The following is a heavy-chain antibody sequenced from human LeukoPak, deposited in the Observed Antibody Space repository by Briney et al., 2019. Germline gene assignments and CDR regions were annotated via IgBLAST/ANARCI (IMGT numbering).Heavy chain of an antibody. CDR2: IKQDGNEK. Sequence: GGSLILSCAASEFTFSNYWMSWVRQAPGKGLEWVANIKQDGNEKYYVDSVRGRFTISRDNAKNSLYLQMNSLRAEDTAIYYCARFGLRYYYAMDVWGQGTTVTVSS. J-gene: IGHJ6*02. D-gene: IGHD3-10*01. CDR1: EFTFSNYW. CDR3: ARFGLRYYYAMDV. V-gene: IGHV3-7*04.